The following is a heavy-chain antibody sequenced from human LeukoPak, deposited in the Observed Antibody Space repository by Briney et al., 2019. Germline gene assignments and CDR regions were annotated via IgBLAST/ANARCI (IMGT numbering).Heavy chain of an antibody. J-gene: IGHJ4*02. V-gene: IGHV3-74*01. D-gene: IGHD6-19*01. Sequence: GGSLRLSCAASGFTFSSYWMHWVRQAPGKGLVWVSRINTDGSSTSYADSVKGRFTISRDNAKNTLYLQMNSLRAEDTAVYYCAKDRSVHSSGWPTPFDYWGQGTLVTVPS. CDR2: INTDGSST. CDR3: AKDRSVHSSGWPTPFDY. CDR1: GFTFSSYW.